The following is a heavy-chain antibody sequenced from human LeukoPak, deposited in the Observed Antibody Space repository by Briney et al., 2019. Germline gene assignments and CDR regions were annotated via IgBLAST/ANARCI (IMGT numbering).Heavy chain of an antibody. J-gene: IGHJ4*02. CDR1: GFTFSRSW. V-gene: IGHV3-7*01. D-gene: IGHD6-19*01. Sequence: PGGSLRLSCGAFGFTFSRSWMSWVRQAPGRGLECVANIKQDESETYYVDSVKGRFTVSRDNTKNSLYLQMDSLRAEDTAVYYCARISTAVAGADYWGQGTLVTVSS. CDR3: ARISTAVAGADY. CDR2: IKQDESET.